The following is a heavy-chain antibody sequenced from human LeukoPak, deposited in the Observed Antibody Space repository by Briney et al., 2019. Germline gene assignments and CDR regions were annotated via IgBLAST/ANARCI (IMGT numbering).Heavy chain of an antibody. CDR3: ARGVDYWYFDL. CDR2: INHSGNT. CDR1: GGSFSSYY. V-gene: IGHV4-34*01. J-gene: IGHJ2*01. Sequence: SETLSLTCALFGGSFSSYYCSWIRQPPGKGLEWIGGINHSGNTNYNPSLKSRVTISVDTSKNQFSLKLNSVTAADTAVYYCARGVDYWYFDLWGRGTLVTVSS.